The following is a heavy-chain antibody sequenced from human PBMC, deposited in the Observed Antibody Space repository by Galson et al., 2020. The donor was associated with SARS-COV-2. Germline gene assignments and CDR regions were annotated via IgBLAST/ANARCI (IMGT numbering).Heavy chain of an antibody. CDR3: ARVWERGFSYGNWFDP. CDR1: GYTFTNYD. Sequence: ASVQVSCKASGYTFTNYDINWVRQATGEGLEWMGWMHPKSGNTGYVQRFQGRVTMTRDTSTSTAYMELSSLRSEDTAVYYCARVWERGFSYGNWFDPWGQGTLVTVSS. D-gene: IGHD5-18*01. CDR2: MHPKSGNT. J-gene: IGHJ5*02. V-gene: IGHV1-8*01.